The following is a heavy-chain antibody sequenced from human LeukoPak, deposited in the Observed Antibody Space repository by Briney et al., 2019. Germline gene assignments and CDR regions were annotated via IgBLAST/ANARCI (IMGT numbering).Heavy chain of an antibody. CDR2: INHSGSP. Sequence: SETLSLTCTVSGGSISSSSYYWSWIRQPPGKGLEWIGEINHSGSPNYNPSLKSRVTISIDTSKNQFSLKLSPVTAVDTAVYYCARDLSDYYGSGSYRPIDAFDIWGQGTMATVSS. J-gene: IGHJ3*02. CDR3: ARDLSDYYGSGSYRPIDAFDI. V-gene: IGHV4-39*07. CDR1: GGSISSSSYY. D-gene: IGHD3-10*01.